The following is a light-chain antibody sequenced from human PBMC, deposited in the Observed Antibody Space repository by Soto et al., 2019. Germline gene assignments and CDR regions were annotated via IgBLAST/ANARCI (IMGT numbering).Light chain of an antibody. CDR1: SSDVGGYNY. CDR3: SSYAGSNNWN. Sequence: QSALTQPPSASGSPGQSVTISCTGTSSDVGGYNYVSWYQQHPGKAPKLMIYEVSKRPSGVPDRFSGSKSGNTASLTVSGFQAEDEADYYCSSYAGSNNWNFGTGTKLTVL. V-gene: IGLV2-8*01. CDR2: EVS. J-gene: IGLJ1*01.